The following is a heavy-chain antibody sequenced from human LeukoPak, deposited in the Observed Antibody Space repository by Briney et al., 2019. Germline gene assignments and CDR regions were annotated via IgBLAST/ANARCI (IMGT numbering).Heavy chain of an antibody. J-gene: IGHJ3*02. CDR2: IYTRGST. Sequence: SETLSLTCTVSGGSISSYYWSWIRQPPGKGLEWIGYIYTRGSTNYNPSLKSRVTISVDTSKNQFSLKLSSVTAADTAVYYCARKNYDLDIWGQGTMVTVSS. CDR3: ARKNYDLDI. V-gene: IGHV4-4*09. CDR1: GGSISSYY. D-gene: IGHD3-3*01.